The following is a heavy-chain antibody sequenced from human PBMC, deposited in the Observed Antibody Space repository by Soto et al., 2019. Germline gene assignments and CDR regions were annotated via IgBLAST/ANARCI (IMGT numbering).Heavy chain of an antibody. J-gene: IGHJ6*03. Sequence: QVQLQQWGAGLLKPSETLSLTCAVYGGSFSGYYWSWIRQPPGKGLEWIGEINHSGSTNYNPSLKSRVTRSVDTSKNQFSLKRSSVTAADTAVYYCAVRRAPQYYYGSGPPYYMDVWGKGTTVTVSS. CDR3: AVRRAPQYYYGSGPPYYMDV. CDR1: GGSFSGYY. V-gene: IGHV4-34*01. D-gene: IGHD3-10*01. CDR2: INHSGST.